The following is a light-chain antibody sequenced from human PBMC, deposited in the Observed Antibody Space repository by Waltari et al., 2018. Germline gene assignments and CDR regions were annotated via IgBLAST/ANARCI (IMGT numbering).Light chain of an antibody. V-gene: IGLV2-14*03. CDR3: SSYISSSTLEL. CDR1: SSAVGAYNY. J-gene: IGLJ2*01. Sequence: QSALTQPASVSGSPGPSTTISCPGTSSAVGAYNYFSWYQQHPGKAPKLMILDVSIRPSGVSNRFSGSKSGNTASLTISGLQAEDEADYYCSSYISSSTLELFGGGTSLTVL. CDR2: DVS.